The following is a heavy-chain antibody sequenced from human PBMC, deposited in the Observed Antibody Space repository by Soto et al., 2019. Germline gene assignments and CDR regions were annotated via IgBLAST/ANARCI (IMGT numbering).Heavy chain of an antibody. J-gene: IGHJ3*02. D-gene: IGHD3-16*01. CDR3: ARSPLGYDYVRQTWREVGDSFDI. CDR1: GASLGGFH. CDR2: LIHGGST. V-gene: IGHV4-34*12. Sequence: LPETLSLTCAIYGASLGGFHWTWLRQAPGKGLEWIGELIHGGSTNYNPSLKGRVSFSLDTSKNQFSLHLMSVTAADTAVYYCARSPLGYDYVRQTWREVGDSFDIWGRGTLVTVSS.